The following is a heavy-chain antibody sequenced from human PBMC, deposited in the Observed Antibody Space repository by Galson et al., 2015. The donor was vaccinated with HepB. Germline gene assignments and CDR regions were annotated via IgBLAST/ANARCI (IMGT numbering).Heavy chain of an antibody. CDR3: ARGVRGVFVTADY. CDR1: GFTFSSYA. D-gene: IGHD3-10*01. V-gene: IGHV3-23*01. CDR2: ISGSGYST. J-gene: IGHJ4*02. Sequence: SLRLSCAASGFTFSSYAMNWVRQAPGKGLEWVSGISGSGYSTYNADSVKGRFTISRDNSKTTLYLQMNSLRAEDTAVYYCARGVRGVFVTADYWGQGTLVTVSS.